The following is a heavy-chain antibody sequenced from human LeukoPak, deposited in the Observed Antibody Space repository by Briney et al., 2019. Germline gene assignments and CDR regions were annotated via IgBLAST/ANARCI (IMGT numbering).Heavy chain of an antibody. CDR2: ISGSGGST. CDR1: GFTFSSYA. D-gene: IGHD4-17*01. J-gene: IGHJ4*02. V-gene: IGHV3-23*01. Sequence: GGSLRLSCAASGFTFSSYAMSWVRQAPGKGLEWVSAISGSGGSTYYADSVKGRFTISRDNSKNTLYLQMNSLRAEDTAVYYCAESGPAYGDYDYFDYWGQGTLVTVSS. CDR3: AESGPAYGDYDYFDY.